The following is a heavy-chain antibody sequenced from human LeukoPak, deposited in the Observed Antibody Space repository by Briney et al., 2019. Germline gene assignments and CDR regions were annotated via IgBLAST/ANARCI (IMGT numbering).Heavy chain of an antibody. CDR2: IYPGDSDS. Sequence: GESLKISCKGSGYSFTTYWIAWVRQLPGKGLEWMDRIYPGDSDSTYSPSFQGQVTISADKFISTAYLQWSSLKASDTAMYYCGRVGSLGGATSHPNGYWGQGTLVTVSS. V-gene: IGHV5-51*01. D-gene: IGHD1-26*01. J-gene: IGHJ4*02. CDR3: GRVGSLGGATSHPNGY. CDR1: GYSFTTYW.